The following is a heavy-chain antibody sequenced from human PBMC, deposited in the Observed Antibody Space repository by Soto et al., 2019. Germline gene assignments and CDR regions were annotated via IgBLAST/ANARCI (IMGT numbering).Heavy chain of an antibody. D-gene: IGHD2-15*01. J-gene: IGHJ6*03. CDR2: IYYSGST. CDR3: ARDRGGYCSGGSCSSVYYYYYMDV. CDR1: GGSISSYY. Sequence: SETLSLTYTVSGGSISSYYWSWIRQPPGKGLEWIGYIYYSGSTNYNPSLKSRVTISVDTSKNQFSLKLSSVTAADTAVYYCARDRGGYCSGGSCSSVYYYYYMDVWGKGTTVTVSS. V-gene: IGHV4-59*01.